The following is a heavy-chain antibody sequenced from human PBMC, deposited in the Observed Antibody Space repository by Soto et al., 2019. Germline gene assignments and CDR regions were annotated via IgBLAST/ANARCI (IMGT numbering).Heavy chain of an antibody. CDR2: IYYSGST. D-gene: IGHD4-17*01. V-gene: IGHV4-31*03. J-gene: IGHJ4*02. CDR3: ARAFYGAYYFDY. Sequence: SETLSLTCTVSGGSISSGGYYWSWIRQHPRKGLEWIGYIYYSGSTYYNPSLKSRVTISVDTSKNQFSLKLSSVTAADTAVYYCARAFYGAYYFDYWGQGTLVTVSS. CDR1: GGSISSGGYY.